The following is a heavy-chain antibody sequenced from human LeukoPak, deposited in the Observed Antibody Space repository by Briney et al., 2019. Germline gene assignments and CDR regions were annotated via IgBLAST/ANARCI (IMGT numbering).Heavy chain of an antibody. J-gene: IGHJ4*02. CDR3: AKDNRLTGDTYYFDY. CDR2: ISGSGSTT. D-gene: IGHD7-27*01. CDR1: GFTFNNYA. V-gene: IGHV3-23*01. Sequence: GGSLRLSCAVSGFTFNNYAMTWVRQAPGKGLEWVSGISGSGSTTYYADSVKGRFTISRDNSKNTLYLQMNSLRDEDTAVYYCAKDNRLTGDTYYFDYWGQGTLVTVSS.